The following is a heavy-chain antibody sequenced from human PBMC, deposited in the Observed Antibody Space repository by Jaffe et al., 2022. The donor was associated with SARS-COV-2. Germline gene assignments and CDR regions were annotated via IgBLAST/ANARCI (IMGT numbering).Heavy chain of an antibody. D-gene: IGHD2-2*03. J-gene: IGHJ6*03. Sequence: QVQLQQWGAGLLKPSETLSLTCAVYGGSFSGYYWSWIRQPPGKGLEWIGEINHSGSTNYNPSLKSRVTISVDTSKNQFSLKLSSVTAADTAVYYCARGRGYCSSTSCSRDYYYYMDVWGKGTTVTVSS. CDR3: ARGRGYCSSTSCSRDYYYYMDV. CDR1: GGSFSGYY. CDR2: INHSGST. V-gene: IGHV4-34*01.